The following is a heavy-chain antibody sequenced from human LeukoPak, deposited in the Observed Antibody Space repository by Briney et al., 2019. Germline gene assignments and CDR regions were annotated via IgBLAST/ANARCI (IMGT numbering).Heavy chain of an antibody. CDR1: GYTLTELS. J-gene: IGHJ4*02. Sequence: GASVKVSCKVSGYTLTELSMHWVRQAPGKGLEWMGGFDPEDGGTIYAQKFQGRVTMTEDTSTDTAYMELSSLRSEDTAVYYCATDRSSGWYKVYWGQGALVTVSS. D-gene: IGHD6-19*01. CDR2: FDPEDGGT. CDR3: ATDRSSGWYKVY. V-gene: IGHV1-24*01.